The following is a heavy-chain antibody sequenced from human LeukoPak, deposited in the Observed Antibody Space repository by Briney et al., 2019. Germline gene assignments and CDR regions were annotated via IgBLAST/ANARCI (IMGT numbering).Heavy chain of an antibody. CDR3: ARASTGRFLEWLFPFSVGKDWFDP. CDR1: GGSISSSSYY. J-gene: IGHJ5*02. V-gene: IGHV4-61*05. Sequence: PSETLSLTCTVSGGSISSSSYYWGWIRQPPGKGLEWIGYIYYSGSTNYNPSLKSRVTISVDTSKNQFSLKLSSVTAADTAVYYCARASTGRFLEWLFPFSVGKDWFDPWGQGTLVTVSS. D-gene: IGHD3-3*01. CDR2: IYYSGST.